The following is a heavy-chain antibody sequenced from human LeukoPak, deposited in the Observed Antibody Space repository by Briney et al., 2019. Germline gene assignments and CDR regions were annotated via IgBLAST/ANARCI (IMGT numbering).Heavy chain of an antibody. D-gene: IGHD3-10*01. V-gene: IGHV1-18*01. Sequence: GASVKVSCKASGYTFTSYGISWGRQAPGQGLEWMGWISAYNGNTNYAQKVQGRVTMTTDTSTSTAYMEVRSLRSDDTAVYYCARDAYYYFGSGSPIHAFDIWGQGTMVTVSS. J-gene: IGHJ3*02. CDR3: ARDAYYYFGSGSPIHAFDI. CDR1: GYTFTSYG. CDR2: ISAYNGNT.